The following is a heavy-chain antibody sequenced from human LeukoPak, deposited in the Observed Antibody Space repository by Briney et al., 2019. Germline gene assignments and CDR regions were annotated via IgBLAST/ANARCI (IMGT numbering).Heavy chain of an antibody. Sequence: GGSLRLSCAASGFTFSSYSMNWVRQAPGKGLEWVSSISSSSSYIYYADSVKGRFTISRDNAKNSLYLQMNSLRAEDTAVYYCARKAEGYCTNGVCSHWGYWGQGTLVTVSS. D-gene: IGHD2-8*01. CDR1: GFTFSSYS. CDR3: ARKAEGYCTNGVCSHWGY. CDR2: ISSSSSYI. J-gene: IGHJ4*02. V-gene: IGHV3-21*01.